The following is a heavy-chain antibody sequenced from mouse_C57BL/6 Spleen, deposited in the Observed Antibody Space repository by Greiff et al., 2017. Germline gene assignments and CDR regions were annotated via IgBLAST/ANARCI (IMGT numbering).Heavy chain of an antibody. CDR3: ARWDGYTDD. V-gene: IGHV1-55*01. CDR1: GYTFTSYW. Sequence: QVQLQQSGAELVTPGASVKMSCKASGYTFTSYWITWVKQRPGQGLEWIGDIYPGSGSTNYNEKFKSKATLTVDTSSSTAYMQLSSLTSEDSAVYYCARWDGYTDDWGQGTTLTVSS. D-gene: IGHD2-3*01. J-gene: IGHJ2*01. CDR2: IYPGSGST.